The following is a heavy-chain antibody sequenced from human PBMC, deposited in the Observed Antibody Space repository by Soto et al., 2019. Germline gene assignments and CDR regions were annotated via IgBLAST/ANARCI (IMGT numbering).Heavy chain of an antibody. D-gene: IGHD6-25*01. CDR2: ISSSSSTI. CDR1: GFTFSSYS. J-gene: IGHJ6*02. Sequence: PGGSLRLSCAASGFTFSSYSMNWVRQAPGKGLEWVSYISSSSSTIYYADSVKGRFTISRDNAKNSLYLQMNSLRAEDTAVYYCTTYSSGNGRHVWGQGTTVTVSS. CDR3: TTYSSGNGRHV. V-gene: IGHV3-48*01.